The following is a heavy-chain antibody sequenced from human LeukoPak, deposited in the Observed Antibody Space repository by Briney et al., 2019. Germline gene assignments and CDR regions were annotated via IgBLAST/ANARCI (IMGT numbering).Heavy chain of an antibody. V-gene: IGHV3-30*18. J-gene: IGHJ6*04. CDR3: AKDLGAGVRSWYYYYGMGV. CDR2: ISYDGSNK. Sequence: PGGSLRLSCAASGFTFSSYGMHWVRQAPGKGLEWVAVISYDGSNKYYADSVKGRFTISRDNSKNTLYLQMNSLRAEDTAVYYCAKDLGAGVRSWYYYYGMGVWGKGTTVTVSS. CDR1: GFTFSSYG. D-gene: IGHD6-13*01.